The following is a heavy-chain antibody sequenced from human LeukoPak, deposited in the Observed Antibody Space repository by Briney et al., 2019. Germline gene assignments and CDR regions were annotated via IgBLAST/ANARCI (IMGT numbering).Heavy chain of an antibody. CDR1: GYTFTSYA. CDR3: ARDRVLLWFGESYYFDY. V-gene: IGHV7-4-1*02. D-gene: IGHD3-10*01. CDR2: INTNTGNP. Sequence: ASVKVSCKASGYTFTSYAMNWVRQAPGQGLEWMGWINTNTGNPTYAQGFTGRFVFSLDTSVSTAYLQISSLKAEDTAVYYCARDRVLLWFGESYYFDYWGQGTLVTVSS. J-gene: IGHJ4*02.